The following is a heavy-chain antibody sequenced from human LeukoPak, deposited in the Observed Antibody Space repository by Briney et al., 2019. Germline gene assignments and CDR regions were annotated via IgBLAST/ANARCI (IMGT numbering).Heavy chain of an antibody. V-gene: IGHV1-2*02. CDR1: GYTFTGCS. D-gene: IGHD3-16*01. J-gene: IGHJ4*02. Sequence: ASVKVSCKASGYTFTGCSMHWVRQAPGQGLEWMGWINPDSGGAIYSQKFQGRVTMTRDASISTAYMELSSLRSEDTAVYYCARNPLSLRGVDSWGQGALVTVSS. CDR3: ARNPLSLRGVDS. CDR2: INPDSGGA.